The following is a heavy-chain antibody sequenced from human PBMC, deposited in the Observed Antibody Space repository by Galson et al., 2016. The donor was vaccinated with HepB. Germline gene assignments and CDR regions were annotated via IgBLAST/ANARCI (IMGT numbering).Heavy chain of an antibody. J-gene: IGHJ4*02. CDR1: GFTFSSYS. D-gene: IGHD4-11*01. Sequence: SLRLSCAASGFTFSSYSMHWVRQAPGKGLEWVSSIGPTGSNKHSADSVKGRIAISRDNAKNSMYLQLNSLRDEDTAVYYCTRGGLQYYFDCWGQGALVTVSS. CDR3: TRGGLQYYFDC. CDR2: IGPTGSNK. V-gene: IGHV3-21*06.